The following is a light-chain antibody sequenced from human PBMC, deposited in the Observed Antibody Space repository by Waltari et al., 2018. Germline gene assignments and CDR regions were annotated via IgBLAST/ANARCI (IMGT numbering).Light chain of an antibody. CDR1: QSVNSN. V-gene: IGKV3-15*01. CDR2: DAS. Sequence: ETVMAQSPATLSVSPGERATLSCRASQSVNSNLAWFQHKPDQAPRLLIYDASTRATDIPARFSGSGSGTEFTLIIGSLQTEDFAVYYCQQYNNWPRTFGQGTKLEI. CDR3: QQYNNWPRT. J-gene: IGKJ2*01.